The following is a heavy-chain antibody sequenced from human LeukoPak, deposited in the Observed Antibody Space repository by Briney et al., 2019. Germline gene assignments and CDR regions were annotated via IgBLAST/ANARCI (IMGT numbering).Heavy chain of an antibody. CDR2: IKQDGSEK. CDR1: GFTFSSYG. Sequence: GGSLRLSCAASGFTFSSYGMHWVRQAPGKGLEWVANIKQDGSEKHYVDSLKGRFTISRDNAKNSLYLQMNSLRAEDTAVYYCARLAVAGTGAFDIWGQGTMVTVSS. J-gene: IGHJ3*02. D-gene: IGHD6-19*01. V-gene: IGHV3-7*01. CDR3: ARLAVAGTGAFDI.